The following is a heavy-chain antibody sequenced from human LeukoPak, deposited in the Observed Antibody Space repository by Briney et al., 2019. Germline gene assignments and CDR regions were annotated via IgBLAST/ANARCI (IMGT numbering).Heavy chain of an antibody. J-gene: IGHJ4*02. D-gene: IGHD3-10*01. V-gene: IGHV3-15*01. CDR3: ASYGSGSHDY. CDR1: GFTFSNAW. Sequence: GGSLRLSCSASGFTFSNAWMNWVRQAPGKGLEWVGRITTKAEGGTTDYAAPVKGRFSISRDDSKNTVYLQMNSLKTEDTAVYYCASYGSGSHDYWGQGSLVTVSS. CDR2: ITTKAEGGTT.